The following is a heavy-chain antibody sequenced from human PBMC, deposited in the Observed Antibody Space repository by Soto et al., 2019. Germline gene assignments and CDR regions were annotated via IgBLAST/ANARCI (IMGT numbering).Heavy chain of an antibody. V-gene: IGHV3-30-3*01. CDR1: GFTFSSYA. J-gene: IGHJ3*02. D-gene: IGHD6-19*01. CDR2: ISYDGSNK. Sequence: GGSLRLSCAASGFTFSSYAMHWVRQAPGKGLEWVAVISYDGSNKYYADSVKGRFTISRDNSKNTLYLQMNSLRAEDTAVYYCARDSGESSGWYDAFDIWGQGTMVTVSS. CDR3: ARDSGESSGWYDAFDI.